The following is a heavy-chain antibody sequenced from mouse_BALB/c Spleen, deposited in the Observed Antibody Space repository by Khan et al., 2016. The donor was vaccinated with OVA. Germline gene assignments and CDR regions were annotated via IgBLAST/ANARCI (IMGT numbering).Heavy chain of an antibody. CDR1: GYSFTSYY. CDR3: ARNGITTWFAY. J-gene: IGHJ3*01. Sequence: VQLKESGPELMKPGASVKISCKASGYSFTSYYIHWMKQSHGKSLEWIGYIDPFNGGTNYNQKFKGKATLTVDKSSNTAYMHLSSLTSEDSVVSYCARNGITTWFAYWGQGTLVTVSA. D-gene: IGHD2-4*01. V-gene: IGHV1S135*01. CDR2: IDPFNGGT.